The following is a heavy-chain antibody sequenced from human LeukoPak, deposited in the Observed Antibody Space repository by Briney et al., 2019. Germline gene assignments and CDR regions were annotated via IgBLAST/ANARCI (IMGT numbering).Heavy chain of an antibody. V-gene: IGHV1-2*02. D-gene: IGHD3-10*01. J-gene: IGHJ4*02. CDR2: INPNSGGT. Sequence: ASVTVSCKASGYTFTGYYMHWVRQAPGQGLEWMGWINPNSGGTNYAQKFQGRVTMTRDTSISTAYMELSRLRSDDTAVYYCARDVRRIMVRGVIGGGYFDYWGQGTLVTVSS. CDR1: GYTFTGYY. CDR3: ARDVRRIMVRGVIGGGYFDY.